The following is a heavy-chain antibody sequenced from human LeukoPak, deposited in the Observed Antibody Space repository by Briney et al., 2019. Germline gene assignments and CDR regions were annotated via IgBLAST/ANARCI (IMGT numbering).Heavy chain of an antibody. D-gene: IGHD5-12*01. V-gene: IGHV3-48*01. J-gene: IGHJ4*01. CDR1: GFNFIDYS. CDR3: ARDHRYAFDN. Sequence: GGSLRLSCAASGFNFIDYSMNWVRQAPGKGLEWISYIGISSGNAKYADSVKGRFTISRDKARNSLYLQMNSLRVEDTAVYYCARDHRYAFDNWGHGTLVTVSS. CDR2: IGISSGNA.